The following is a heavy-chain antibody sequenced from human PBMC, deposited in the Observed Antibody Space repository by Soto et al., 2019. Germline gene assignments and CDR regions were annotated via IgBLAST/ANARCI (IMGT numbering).Heavy chain of an antibody. D-gene: IGHD3-22*01. V-gene: IGHV3-48*01. CDR3: AIKYYYDNRHFDF. Sequence: GGSLRLSCAASGFTFSSYSINWVRQAPGKGLERVSYISSSSSTIYYADSVKGRFTISRDNAKNSLYLQMNSLRAEDTAVYYCAIKYYYDNRHFDFWGQGALVTVSS. J-gene: IGHJ4*02. CDR1: GFTFSSYS. CDR2: ISSSSSTI.